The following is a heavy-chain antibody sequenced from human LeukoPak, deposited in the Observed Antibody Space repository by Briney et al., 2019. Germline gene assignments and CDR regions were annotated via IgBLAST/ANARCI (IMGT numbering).Heavy chain of an antibody. CDR1: GFTFDDYA. V-gene: IGHV3-9*01. Sequence: GRSLRLSCAASGFTFDDYAMHWVRQGPGKGLEWVSSISWNSGDIGYADFVEGRFTISRDNAKNSLYLQMNSLRAEDTALYYCARVPGVAMGDFDFWGQGTLVTVSS. J-gene: IGHJ4*02. D-gene: IGHD5-18*01. CDR2: ISWNSGDI. CDR3: ARVPGVAMGDFDF.